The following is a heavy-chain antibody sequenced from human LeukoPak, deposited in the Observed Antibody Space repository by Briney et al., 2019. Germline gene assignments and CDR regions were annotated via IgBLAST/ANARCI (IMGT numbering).Heavy chain of an antibody. J-gene: IGHJ4*02. CDR3: AKYLYNWNDGGSVDY. V-gene: IGHV3-11*06. Sequence: PGGSLRLSCAASGFTFSDYYMSRIRQAPGKGLEWVSYISSSSSYTNYADSVKGRFTISRDNAKNSLYLQMNSLRAEDTAVYYCAKYLYNWNDGGSVDYWGQGTLVTVSS. D-gene: IGHD1-1*01. CDR1: GFTFSDYY. CDR2: ISSSSSYT.